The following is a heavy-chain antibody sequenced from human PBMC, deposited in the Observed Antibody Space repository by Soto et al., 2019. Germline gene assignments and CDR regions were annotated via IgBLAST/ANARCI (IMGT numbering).Heavy chain of an antibody. D-gene: IGHD5-18*01. CDR1: GYTYNRYG. CDR2: ISCYNHDT. V-gene: IGHV1-18*01. CDR3: ARGGYSYGGNDAFDI. Sequence: ASVKVSCKTSGYTYNRYGITWVRQAPGRGLELLGWISCYNHDTIYAQKVQGRLSMATDTSTSTAYMELRSLTSEDTAVYYCARGGYSYGGNDAFDIWGQGTMVTVSS. J-gene: IGHJ3*02.